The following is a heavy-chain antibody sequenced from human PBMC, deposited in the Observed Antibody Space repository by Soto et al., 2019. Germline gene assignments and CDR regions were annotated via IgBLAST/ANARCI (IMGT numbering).Heavy chain of an antibody. J-gene: IGHJ4*02. D-gene: IGHD5-18*01. CDR2: IYYSGST. CDR1: GGSISSGGYY. Sequence: QVQLQESGPGLVKPSQTLSLTCTVSGGSISSGGYYWSWIRQHPGKGLEWIGYIYYSGSTYYNPPLKSRXXIXAXXSKNQFSLKLSSVTAADTAVYYCARGGIQLWYGDYWGQGTLVTVSS. CDR3: ARGGIQLWYGDY. V-gene: IGHV4-31*03.